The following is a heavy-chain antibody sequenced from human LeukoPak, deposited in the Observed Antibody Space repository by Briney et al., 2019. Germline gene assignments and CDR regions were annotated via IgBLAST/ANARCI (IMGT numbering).Heavy chain of an antibody. V-gene: IGHV3-21*01. CDR3: ASYYDFWSGYYTYYFDY. D-gene: IGHD3-3*01. Sequence: GGSLRLSCAASGFTFRSYAMNWVRQAPGKGLEWVSSISSSSSYIYYADSVKGRFTISRDNAKNSLYLQMNSLRAEDTAVYYCASYYDFWSGYYTYYFDYWGQGTLVTVSS. CDR1: GFTFRSYA. J-gene: IGHJ4*02. CDR2: ISSSSSYI.